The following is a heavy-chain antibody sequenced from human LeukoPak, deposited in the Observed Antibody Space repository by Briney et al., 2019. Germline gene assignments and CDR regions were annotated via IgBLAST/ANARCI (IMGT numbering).Heavy chain of an antibody. D-gene: IGHD2-21*02. CDR3: AKFKSMVTLVPFDY. J-gene: IGHJ4*02. CDR1: GFTFSSYA. CDR2: ISGSGGST. V-gene: IGHV3-23*01. Sequence: GGSLRLSCAASGFTFSSYAMSWVRQAPGKGLEWVSAISGSGGSTYYADSVKGRFTISRDNSNNRLYLQMKNLRAEDTALYYCAKFKSMVTLVPFDYWGQGTLVTVSS.